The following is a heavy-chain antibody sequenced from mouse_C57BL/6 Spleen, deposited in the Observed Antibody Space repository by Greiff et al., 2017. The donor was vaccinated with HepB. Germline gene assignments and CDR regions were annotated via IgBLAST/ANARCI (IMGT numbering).Heavy chain of an antibody. V-gene: IGHV1-26*01. CDR1: GYTFTDYY. CDR2: INPNNGGT. CDR3: ALYDGYHFDY. Sequence: VQLQQSGPELVKPGASVKISCKASGYTFTDYYMNWVKQSHGKSLEWIGDINPNNGGTSYNQKFKGKATLTVDKSSSTAYMELRSLTSEDSAVYYCALYDGYHFDYWGQGTTLTVSS. J-gene: IGHJ2*01. D-gene: IGHD2-3*01.